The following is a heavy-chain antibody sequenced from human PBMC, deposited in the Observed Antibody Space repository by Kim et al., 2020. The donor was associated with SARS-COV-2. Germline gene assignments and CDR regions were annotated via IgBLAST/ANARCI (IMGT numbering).Heavy chain of an antibody. CDR2: IKPDGSGQ. Sequence: GGSLRLSCAASGFTFTTYWMSWVRQAPGKGPGWVANIKPDGSGQYYMDSVRGRFTISRDKAKNSLYLQMNSLRVEDTAVYYCARWGGATDGYGCEIWDQGEKVPVSS. D-gene: IGHD1-26*01. V-gene: IGHV3-7*01. CDR3: ARWGGATDGYGCEI. J-gene: IGHJ3*02. CDR1: GFTFTTYW.